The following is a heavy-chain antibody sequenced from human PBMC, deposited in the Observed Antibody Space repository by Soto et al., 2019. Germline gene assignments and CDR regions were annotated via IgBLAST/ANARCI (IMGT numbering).Heavy chain of an antibody. D-gene: IGHD5-12*01. CDR2: ISWNSGSI. Sequence: GGSLRLSCAASGFTFDDYAMHWVRQAPGKGLEWVSGISWNSGSIGYADSVKGRFTISRDNAKNSLYLQMNSLRAEDTALYYCAKDSGYDGQAHPFDIWGQGTMVTVSS. V-gene: IGHV3-9*01. CDR1: GFTFDDYA. CDR3: AKDSGYDGQAHPFDI. J-gene: IGHJ3*02.